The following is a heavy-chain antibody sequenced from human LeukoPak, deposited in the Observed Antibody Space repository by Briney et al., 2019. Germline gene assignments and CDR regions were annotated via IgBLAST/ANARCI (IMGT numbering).Heavy chain of an antibody. CDR3: ARDQVGAGYFDY. D-gene: IGHD1-26*01. Sequence: SETLSLTCTVSGGSISSTTYYWGWIRQPPGKGLEWIGSIYSSGSTYFSPSLKSRVTISVDTSKNQFSLKLSSVTAADTAVYYCARDQVGAGYFDYWGQGTLVTVSS. J-gene: IGHJ4*02. V-gene: IGHV4-39*02. CDR2: IYSSGST. CDR1: GGSISSTTYY.